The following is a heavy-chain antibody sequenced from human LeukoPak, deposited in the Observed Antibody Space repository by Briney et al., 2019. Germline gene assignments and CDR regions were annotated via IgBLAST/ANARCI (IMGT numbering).Heavy chain of an antibody. D-gene: IGHD3-3*01. V-gene: IGHV3-30*03. CDR2: ISNDGSRK. CDR1: GFTFSRHG. CDR3: ARDRAWNYFDY. Sequence: GGSLRLSCAASGFTFSRHGMHWVRQAPGKGLEWVAIISNDGSRKYYAHSVEDRFTISRDNSKNTLYLQMDSLRAEDTAVYYCARDRAWNYFDYWGQGTLVTVSS. J-gene: IGHJ4*02.